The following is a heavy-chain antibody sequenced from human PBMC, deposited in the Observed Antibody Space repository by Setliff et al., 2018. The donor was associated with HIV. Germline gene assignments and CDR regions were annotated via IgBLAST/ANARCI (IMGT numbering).Heavy chain of an antibody. CDR1: GGSIISSSYY. D-gene: IGHD3-10*01. CDR2: MYYRGTT. J-gene: IGHJ4*02. CDR3: VRQGLTMNRGVPAPILYYFDY. Sequence: PSETLSLTCTVSGGSIISSSYYWGWIRQPPGKGLEWIGTMYYRGTTYNNPSLKSRVTFSADTSKNQFSLNLNSVTATDTAVYYCVRQGLTMNRGVPAPILYYFDYWGQGTLVTVS. V-gene: IGHV4-39*01.